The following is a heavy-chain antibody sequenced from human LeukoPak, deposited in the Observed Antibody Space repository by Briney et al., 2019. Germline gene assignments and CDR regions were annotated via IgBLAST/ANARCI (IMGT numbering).Heavy chain of an antibody. CDR3: ATLTAMVTYTHDY. D-gene: IGHD5-18*01. CDR1: GDFFSLYE. V-gene: IGHV3-48*03. Sequence: GGSLRLSCVAPGDFFSLYEMNWVRQTPGEGRGWLSYIGTIVGIMSYAHSVKGRFTISRDNAKNSLDLQMNRLRAEGTAVYYCATLTAMVTYTHDYWGRGTLVTVSS. J-gene: IGHJ4*02. CDR2: IGTIVGIM.